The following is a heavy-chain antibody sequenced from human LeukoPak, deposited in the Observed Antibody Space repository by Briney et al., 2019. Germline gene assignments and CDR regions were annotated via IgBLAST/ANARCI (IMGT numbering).Heavy chain of an antibody. D-gene: IGHD6-6*01. Sequence: AGGSLRLSCAASGFIFSSHGMNWVRQAPGKGLEWMGGFDPEDGETIYVQKFQGRVTMTEDTSTDTAYMELSSLRSEDTAVYYCASQMGAARSLNWFDPWGQGTLVTVSS. J-gene: IGHJ5*02. CDR3: ASQMGAARSLNWFDP. CDR1: GFIFSSHG. CDR2: FDPEDGET. V-gene: IGHV1-24*01.